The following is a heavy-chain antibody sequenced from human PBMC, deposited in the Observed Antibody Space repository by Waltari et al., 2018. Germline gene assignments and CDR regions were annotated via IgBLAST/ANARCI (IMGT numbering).Heavy chain of an antibody. J-gene: IGHJ4*02. CDR2: IYTSGAT. CDR1: GASIGRYY. Sequence: QMQLQESGPGLVKPSETLSLTCTVSGASIGRYYWTWNRQPAGKTLEWIGRIYTSGATNYNPSLDSRVTISVDESKNQFSLRLTSVTAADTAVYYCAKDEMLLRNFDVWGQGILVTVSS. D-gene: IGHD3-9*01. CDR3: AKDEMLLRNFDV. V-gene: IGHV4-4*07.